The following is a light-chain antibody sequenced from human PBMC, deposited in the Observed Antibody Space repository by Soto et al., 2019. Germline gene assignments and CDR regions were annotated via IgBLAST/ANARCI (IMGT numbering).Light chain of an antibody. Sequence: DIQMTQSPSSLSASVGDRVTITCRASQSISSYLNWYQQKPGKAPKLLMYGASSLQSGVPSRFSGSGSGTDFILTISSLQPEDFATYYCQQSYSTWTFGQGTKVEIK. V-gene: IGKV1-39*01. CDR1: QSISSY. J-gene: IGKJ1*01. CDR2: GAS. CDR3: QQSYSTWT.